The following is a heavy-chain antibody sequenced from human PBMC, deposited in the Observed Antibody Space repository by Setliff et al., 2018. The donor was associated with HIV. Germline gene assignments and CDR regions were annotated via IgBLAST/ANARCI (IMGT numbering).Heavy chain of an antibody. CDR3: ARVWDCYDSSGYIFFPGLPDY. D-gene: IGHD3-22*01. J-gene: IGHJ4*02. CDR1: GYTFTSYG. V-gene: IGHV1-18*01. CDR2: ISAYNGNT. Sequence: ASVKVSCKASGYTFTSYGISWVRQAPGQGLEWMGWISAYNGNTNYAQKLQGRVTMTTDTSTSTAYMELRSLRSDDSAVYYCARVWDCYDSSGYIFFPGLPDYWGQGTLVTVSS.